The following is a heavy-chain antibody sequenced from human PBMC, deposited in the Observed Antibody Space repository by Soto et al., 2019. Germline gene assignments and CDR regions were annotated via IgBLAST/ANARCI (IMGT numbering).Heavy chain of an antibody. CDR2: IYWDDDN. CDR3: AHVYGGYDNFDY. J-gene: IGHJ4*02. CDR1: GFSLSTSGVG. V-gene: IGHV2-5*02. Sequence: QITLKESGPTLVKPTQTLTLTCTFSGFSLSTSGVGVGWIRQPPGKALEWLALIYWDDDNSYSPSLKSRLTITKDTSKNQVVLTMTNMDPVDTATYYCAHVYGGYDNFDYWGQGTLVTVSS. D-gene: IGHD5-12*01.